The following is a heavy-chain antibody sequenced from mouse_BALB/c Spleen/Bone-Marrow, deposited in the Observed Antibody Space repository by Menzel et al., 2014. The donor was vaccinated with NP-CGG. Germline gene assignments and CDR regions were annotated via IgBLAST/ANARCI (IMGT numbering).Heavy chain of an antibody. CDR2: IYPSTGYT. V-gene: IGHV1-7*01. CDR1: GYTFTSYW. Sequence: QVQLKESGAELAKPGASVKMSCKASGYTFTSYWMNWVKQRPGQGLEWIGYIYPSTGYTEYNQKFKDKVTLTADKSSSTAYMQLSSLTSEDSAVYYCARDDYAYWGQGTLVTVSA. CDR3: ARDDYAY. D-gene: IGHD2-4*01. J-gene: IGHJ3*01.